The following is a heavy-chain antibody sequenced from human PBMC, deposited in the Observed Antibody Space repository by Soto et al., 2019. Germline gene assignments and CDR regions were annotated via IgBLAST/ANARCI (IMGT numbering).Heavy chain of an antibody. J-gene: IGHJ4*02. CDR1: GFTFSSYG. CDR2: ISYDGSNK. CDR3: AKGSAFDY. V-gene: IGHV3-30*18. Sequence: GGSLRLSCAASGFTFSSYGMHWVRQAPGKGLEWVAVISYDGSNKYYADSVKGRFTISRDNSKNTLYLQMNSLRAEDAAVYYCAKGSAFDYWGQGTLVTVSS.